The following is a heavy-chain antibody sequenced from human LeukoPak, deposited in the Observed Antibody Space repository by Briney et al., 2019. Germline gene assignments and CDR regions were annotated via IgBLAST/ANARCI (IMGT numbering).Heavy chain of an antibody. D-gene: IGHD2-15*01. J-gene: IGHJ4*02. CDR2: INPNGGST. Sequence: SVKVSCKASGYTFTTYYIHWVRQAPGQGLEWVGIINPNGGSTNYAQKLQGRVTMTRDTSTSTVYMELSSLGSEDTAVYYCTRDKGGSYSDYWGQGTLVTVSS. V-gene: IGHV1-46*01. CDR3: TRDKGGSYSDY. CDR1: GYTFTTYY.